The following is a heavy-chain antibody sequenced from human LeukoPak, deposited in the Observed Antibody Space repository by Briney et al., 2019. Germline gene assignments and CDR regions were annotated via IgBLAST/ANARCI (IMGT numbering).Heavy chain of an antibody. D-gene: IGHD3/OR15-3a*01. J-gene: IGHJ5*02. CDR2: IRDSGEA. CDR3: ARDRAANQDWVEFDP. V-gene: IGHV3-23*01. Sequence: GGSLRLSCAASGFTFSSYAMSWVRQAPGKGLEWVGLIRDSGEAFYADFARGRFAISRDEFENTLYLQMNSLRVEDTAVYFCARDRAANQDWVEFDPWGQGTPVIVSS. CDR1: GFTFSSYA.